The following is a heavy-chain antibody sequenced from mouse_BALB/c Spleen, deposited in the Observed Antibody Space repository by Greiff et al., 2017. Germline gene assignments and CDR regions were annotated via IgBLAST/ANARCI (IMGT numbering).Heavy chain of an antibody. CDR1: GYTFTSYW. CDR3: TRGDGYTDYYAMDY. J-gene: IGHJ4*01. V-gene: IGHV1-69*02. D-gene: IGHD2-3*01. CDR2: IYPSDSYT. Sequence: QVQLQQPGAELVRPGASVKLSCKASGYTFTSYWINWVKQRPGQGLEWIGNIYPSDSYTNYNQKFKDKATLTVDKSSSTAYMQLSSPTSEDSAVYYCTRGDGYTDYYAMDYWGQGTSVTVSS.